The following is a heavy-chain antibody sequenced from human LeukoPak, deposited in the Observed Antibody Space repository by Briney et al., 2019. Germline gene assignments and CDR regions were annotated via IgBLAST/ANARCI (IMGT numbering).Heavy chain of an antibody. CDR1: GYTFTSYD. J-gene: IGHJ6*02. CDR3: ARDRIKIQPMDV. D-gene: IGHD5-18*01. Sequence: GASVKVSCKASGYTFTSYDISWVRQATGQGLERMGWMNPNSGNTGYAQKFQGRVTMTRNTSISTAYMELSSLRSEDTAVYYCARDRIKIQPMDVWGQGTTVTVSS. CDR2: MNPNSGNT. V-gene: IGHV1-8*01.